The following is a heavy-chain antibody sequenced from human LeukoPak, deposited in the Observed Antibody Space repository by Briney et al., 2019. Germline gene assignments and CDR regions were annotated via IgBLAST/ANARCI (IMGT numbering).Heavy chain of an antibody. CDR3: ARPRSRYSYGGFDY. CDR1: SGSIFTSNW. CDR2: INHSGST. V-gene: IGHV4-4*02. Sequence: SGTLSLTCAVSSGSIFTSNWWSWVRQPPGKGLEWIGEINHSGSTNYNPSLKSRVTISVDTSKNQFSLKLSSVTAADTAVYYCARPRSRYSYGGFDYWGQGTLVTVSS. J-gene: IGHJ4*02. D-gene: IGHD5-18*01.